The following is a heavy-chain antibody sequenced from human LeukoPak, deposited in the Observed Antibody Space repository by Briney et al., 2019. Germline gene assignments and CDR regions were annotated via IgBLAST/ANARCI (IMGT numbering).Heavy chain of an antibody. CDR2: INHTGST. CDR1: GGSFSSYY. J-gene: IGHJ3*02. Sequence: SETLSLTCAVYGGSFSSYYWSWIRQPPGKGLEWIGEINHTGSTKYNPSLKSRVTISVDTSKNQFSLKLTSVTAADTAVYYCARTSGYLNDAFDIWGQGTMVTVSS. CDR3: ARTSGYLNDAFDI. D-gene: IGHD3-22*01. V-gene: IGHV4-34*01.